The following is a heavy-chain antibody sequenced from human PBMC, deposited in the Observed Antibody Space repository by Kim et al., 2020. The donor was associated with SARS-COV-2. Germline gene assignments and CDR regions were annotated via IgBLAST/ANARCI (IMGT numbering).Heavy chain of an antibody. Sequence: TNYAQKLQGRVTMTTDTSTSTAYMELRSLRSDDTAVYYCARGIAAGGFDYWGQGTLVTVSS. V-gene: IGHV1-18*01. CDR3: ARGIAAGGFDY. D-gene: IGHD6-25*01. CDR2: T. J-gene: IGHJ4*02.